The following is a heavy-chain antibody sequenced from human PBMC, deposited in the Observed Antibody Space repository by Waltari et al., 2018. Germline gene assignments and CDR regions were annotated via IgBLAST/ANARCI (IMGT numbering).Heavy chain of an antibody. CDR3: TTDIYASGSN. CDR2: MKSKTDGVTP. J-gene: IGHJ4*02. D-gene: IGHD3-10*01. Sequence: EVQLVESGGGLVKPGGSLRLSCAASGFTFSNAWMSWVRQAPGKGVWGVCGMKSKTDGVTPDYAAPVKGRFTISRDDSKNMLYLQMNSLKTEDTAVYYCTTDIYASGSNWGQGTLVTVSS. CDR1: GFTFSNAW. V-gene: IGHV3-15*01.